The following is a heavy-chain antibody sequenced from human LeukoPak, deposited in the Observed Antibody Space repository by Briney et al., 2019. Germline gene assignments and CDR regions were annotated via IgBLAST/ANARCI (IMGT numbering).Heavy chain of an antibody. CDR3: AREGSYYYFDY. J-gene: IGHJ4*02. V-gene: IGHV4-59*12. CDR1: GGSISSYY. CDR2: IYYSGST. Sequence: SETLSLTCTVSGGSISSYYWSWIRQPPGKGPEWIGYIYYSGSTNYNPSLKSRVTISVDTSKNQFSLKLSSVTAADTAVYYCAREGSYYYFDYWGQGTLVTVSS. D-gene: IGHD1-26*01.